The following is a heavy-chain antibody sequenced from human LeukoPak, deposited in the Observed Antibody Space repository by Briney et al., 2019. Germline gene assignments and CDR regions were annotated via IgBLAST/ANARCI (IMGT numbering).Heavy chain of an antibody. V-gene: IGHV1-8*01. CDR3: ARGPPAGSGSSWYEY. Sequence: ASVKVSCKASGYTFTSYDISWVRQATGQGLEWMGWMNPNSGNTGYAQKFQGRVTMTRNTSISTAYMELNSLRSEDTALYYCARGPPAGSGSSWYEYWGQGTLVTVSS. CDR2: MNPNSGNT. CDR1: GYTFTSYD. J-gene: IGHJ4*02. D-gene: IGHD6-13*01.